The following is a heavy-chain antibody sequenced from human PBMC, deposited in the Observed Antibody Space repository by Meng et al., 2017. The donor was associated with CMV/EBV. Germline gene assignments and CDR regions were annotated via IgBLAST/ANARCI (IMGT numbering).Heavy chain of an antibody. Sequence: GESLKISCAASGFTFSSYAMHWVRQAPGKGLEWVAVISYDGSNKYYADSVKGRFTISRDNSKNTLYLQMNSLRAEDPAVYYCARGSTDDNSWYYYWGQGTLVTVSS. V-gene: IGHV3-30*04. CDR1: GFTFSSYA. CDR3: ARGSTDDNSWYYY. CDR2: ISYDGSNK. D-gene: IGHD6-13*01. J-gene: IGHJ4*02.